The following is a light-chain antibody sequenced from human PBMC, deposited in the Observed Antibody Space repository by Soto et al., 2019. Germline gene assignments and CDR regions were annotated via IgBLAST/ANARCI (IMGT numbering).Light chain of an antibody. Sequence: QSALTQPPSASGSPGQSVTISCTGTSSDIGAYNHVSWYQQHPGRAPRFIIYEVSQRPSGVPDRFSGSKSGTSASLAIAGLQAEDEGDYYCQAYVSSLGGHVFGTGTKLTVL. CDR3: QAYVSSLGGHV. J-gene: IGLJ1*01. CDR1: SSDIGAYNH. CDR2: EVS. V-gene: IGLV2-8*01.